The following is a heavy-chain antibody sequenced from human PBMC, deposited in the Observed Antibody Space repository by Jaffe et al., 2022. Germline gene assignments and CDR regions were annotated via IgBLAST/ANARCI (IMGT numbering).Heavy chain of an antibody. J-gene: IGHJ4*02. CDR1: GFIFSTHS. V-gene: IGHV3-48*01. CDR3: VRDRTCSADNCYSGGFY. Sequence: DVQLVESGGGLVQSGGSLRLSCAASGFIFSTHSMTWVRQAPGKGLEWVSYISDSGSTIYYADSVKGRFIISRDNAKNSLFLQMNSLRADDTAMYYCVRDRTCSADNCYSGGFYWGQGTLVTVPS. D-gene: IGHD2-15*01. CDR2: ISDSGSTI.